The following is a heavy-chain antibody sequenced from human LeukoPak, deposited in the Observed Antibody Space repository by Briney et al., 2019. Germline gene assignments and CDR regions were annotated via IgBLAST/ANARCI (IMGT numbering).Heavy chain of an antibody. V-gene: IGHV4-59*01. D-gene: IGHD3-22*01. J-gene: IGHJ5*02. CDR1: GGSISSYY. Sequence: PSETLSLTCTVSGGSISSYYWSWIRQPPGKGLEWIGYIYYSGSTNYNPSLKSRVTISVDTSKNQFSLKLSSVTAADTAVYYCARRFYDSSGYTPFDPWGQGTLVTVSS. CDR3: ARRFYDSSGYTPFDP. CDR2: IYYSGST.